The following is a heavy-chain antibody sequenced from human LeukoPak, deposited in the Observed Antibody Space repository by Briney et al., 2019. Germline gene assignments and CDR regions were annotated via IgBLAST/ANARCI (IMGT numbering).Heavy chain of an antibody. V-gene: IGHV3-64*01. Sequence: PGGSLRLSCAASGFTFSSYAMHWVRQAPGKGLEYVSAISSNGGSTYYANSVKGRFTISRDNSKNTLYLQMGSLRAEDMAVYYCARDSSLWGGSYYYYYYMDVWDKGTTVTVSS. D-gene: IGHD3-10*01. J-gene: IGHJ6*03. CDR3: ARDSSLWGGSYYYYYYMDV. CDR1: GFTFSSYA. CDR2: ISSNGGST.